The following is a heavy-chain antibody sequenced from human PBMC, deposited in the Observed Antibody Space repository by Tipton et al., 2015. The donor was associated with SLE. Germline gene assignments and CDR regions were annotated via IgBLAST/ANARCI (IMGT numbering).Heavy chain of an antibody. D-gene: IGHD2-15*01. V-gene: IGHV4-61*02. J-gene: IGHJ5*02. CDR1: GGSISSGSYY. CDR2: IYTSGST. CDR3: AREGNCSGGSCWNWFDP. Sequence: TLSLTCTVSGGSISSGSYYWSWIRQPAGKELEWIGRIYTSGSTNYNPSLKSRVTISVDTSKNQFSLKLSSVTAADTAVYYCAREGNCSGGSCWNWFDPWGQGTLVTVSS.